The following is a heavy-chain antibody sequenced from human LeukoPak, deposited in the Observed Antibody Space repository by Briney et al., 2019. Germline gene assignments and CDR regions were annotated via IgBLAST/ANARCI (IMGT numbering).Heavy chain of an antibody. CDR2: ISGSGGST. V-gene: IGHV3-23*01. Sequence: GGSLRLSCAASGFTFSSYAMSWVRQAPGKGLEWVSAISGSGGSTYYADSVKGRFTISRDNSKNTLYLQMNSLGAEDTAVYYCAKDLLYGSGSYSDYWGQGTLVTVSS. J-gene: IGHJ4*02. D-gene: IGHD3-10*01. CDR3: AKDLLYGSGSYSDY. CDR1: GFTFSSYA.